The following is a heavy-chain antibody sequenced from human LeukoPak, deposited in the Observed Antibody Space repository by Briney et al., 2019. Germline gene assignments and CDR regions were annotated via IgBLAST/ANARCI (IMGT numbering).Heavy chain of an antibody. Sequence: PGGSLRLSCAASGFTFSDYYMSWIRQAPGKGLEWVSYISSSGSTIYYADSVKGRFTISRDNAKNSLYLQMNSLRAEDTALYYCAKSYGDYFDGMDVWGQGTTVTVSS. D-gene: IGHD4-17*01. CDR1: GFTFSDYY. V-gene: IGHV3-11*01. CDR2: ISSSGSTI. J-gene: IGHJ6*02. CDR3: AKSYGDYFDGMDV.